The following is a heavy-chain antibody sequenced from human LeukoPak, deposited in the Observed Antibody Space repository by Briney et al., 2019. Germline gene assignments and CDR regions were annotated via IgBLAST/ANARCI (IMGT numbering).Heavy chain of an antibody. D-gene: IGHD2-15*01. CDR3: ARYSCTSGTCYYFDY. Sequence: PETLSLTCTVSGGSISSYYWSWIRPPPGKGLEWIGYIYSSGSTQYNPSLKSRVTISVDTSKNQFSLKLSSVTAADTAVYFCARYSCTSGTCYYFDYWGQGILVTVSS. CDR2: IYSSGST. V-gene: IGHV4-59*01. CDR1: GGSISSYY. J-gene: IGHJ4*02.